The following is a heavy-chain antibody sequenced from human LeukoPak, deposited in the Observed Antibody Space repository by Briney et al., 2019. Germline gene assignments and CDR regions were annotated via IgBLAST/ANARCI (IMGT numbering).Heavy chain of an antibody. D-gene: IGHD6-13*01. V-gene: IGHV7-4-1*02. CDR3: ARIALIAAAGYGMDV. CDR2: INTNTGNP. J-gene: IGHJ6*02. Sequence: ASVKVSCKASGYTFTSYAMNWVRQAPGQGLEWMAWINTNTGNPTYAQGFTGRFVFSLDTSVSTAYLQISSLKAEDTAVYYCARIALIAAAGYGMDVWGQGTTVTVSS. CDR1: GYTFTSYA.